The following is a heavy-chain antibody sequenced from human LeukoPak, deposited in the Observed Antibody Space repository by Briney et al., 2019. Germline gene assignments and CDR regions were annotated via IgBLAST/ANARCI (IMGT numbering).Heavy chain of an antibody. CDR1: GYTFTGYY. V-gene: IGHV1-2*06. J-gene: IGHJ4*02. CDR3: ARAAPGEWALPPPEPRQFDY. CDR2: INPNSGGT. Sequence: GASVKVSCKASGYTFTGYYMHWVRQAPGQGLEWMGRINPNSGGTNYAQKFQGRVTMTRDTSISTAYMELSRLRSDDTAVYYCARAAPGEWALPPPEPRQFDYWGQGTLVTVSS. D-gene: IGHD1-26*01.